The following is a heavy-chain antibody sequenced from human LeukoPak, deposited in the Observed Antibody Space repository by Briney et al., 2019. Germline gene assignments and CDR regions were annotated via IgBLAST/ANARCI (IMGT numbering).Heavy chain of an antibody. J-gene: IGHJ4*02. CDR1: GFTFSNYA. V-gene: IGHV3-23*01. CDR2: ISGSGGST. Sequence: GGSLRLSCAASGFTFSNYAVSWVRQAPGKGLEWVSGISGSGGSTYYADSVKGRFTISRDNSMNTLYLQMNSLRAEDTAVYYCAKATYYDSSGRGYYFDYWGQGTLVTVSS. CDR3: AKATYYDSSGRGYYFDY. D-gene: IGHD3-22*01.